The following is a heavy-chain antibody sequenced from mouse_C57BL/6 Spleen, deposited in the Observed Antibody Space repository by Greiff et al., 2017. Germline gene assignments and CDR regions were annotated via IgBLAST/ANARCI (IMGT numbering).Heavy chain of an antibody. D-gene: IGHD1-1*01. CDR3: ARVFRDYGSSYDWFAY. J-gene: IGHJ3*01. CDR2: INPSTGGT. Sequence: EVQLQQSGPELVKPGASVKISCKASGYSFTGYYMNWVKQSPEKSLEWIGEINPSTGGTTYNQKFKAKATLTVDKSSSTAYMQLKSLTSEESAVYYCARVFRDYGSSYDWFAYWGQGTLVTVSA. V-gene: IGHV1-42*01. CDR1: GYSFTGYY.